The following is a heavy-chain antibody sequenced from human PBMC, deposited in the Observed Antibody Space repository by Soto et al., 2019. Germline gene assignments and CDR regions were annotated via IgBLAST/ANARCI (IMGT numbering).Heavy chain of an antibody. J-gene: IGHJ6*02. CDR3: ARLGAAGQYYYYGMDV. V-gene: IGHV4-39*01. D-gene: IGHD6-13*01. CDR2: IYYSGST. Sequence: SETLSLTCTVSGGSISSSSYYWGWIRQPPGKGLEWIGSIYYSGSTYYNPSLKSRVTISVDTSKNQFSLKLSSVTAADTAVYYCARLGAAGQYYYYGMDVWGQGTTVTVSS. CDR1: GGSISSSSYY.